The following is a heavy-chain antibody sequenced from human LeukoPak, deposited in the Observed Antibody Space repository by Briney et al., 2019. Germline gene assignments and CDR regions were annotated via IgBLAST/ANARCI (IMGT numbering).Heavy chain of an antibody. CDR2: INHSGST. Sequence: SETLSLTCAVYGGSFSGYYWSWIRQPPGKGLEWIGEINHSGSTNYNPSLKSRVTISVDTSKNQFSLKLSSVTAADTAVYYCARVRQGSGYDYWGQGTLVTVSS. V-gene: IGHV4-34*01. D-gene: IGHD3-3*01. CDR3: ARVRQGSGYDY. J-gene: IGHJ4*02. CDR1: GGSFSGYY.